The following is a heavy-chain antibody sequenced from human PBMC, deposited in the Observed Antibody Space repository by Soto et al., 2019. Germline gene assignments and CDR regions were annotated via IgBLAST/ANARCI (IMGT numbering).Heavy chain of an antibody. V-gene: IGHV1-69*12. CDR3: ATPPAGYYYYGMDV. J-gene: IGHJ6*02. CDR1: GGTFSSYA. Sequence: QVQLVQSGAEVKKPGSSVKVSCKASGGTFSSYAISWVRQAPGQGLEWMGGIIRIFGKADYAQKFQGRVTITADESTSTAYMELSSLRSEDTALYYCATPPAGYYYYGMDVWGQGTTVTVSS. CDR2: IIRIFGKA.